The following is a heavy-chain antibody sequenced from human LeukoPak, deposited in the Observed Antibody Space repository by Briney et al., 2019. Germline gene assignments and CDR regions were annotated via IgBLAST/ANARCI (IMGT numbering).Heavy chain of an antibody. CDR2: IYYSGST. Sequence: SETLSLTCTVSGGSISSSSYYWGWIRQPPGKGLEWIGSIYYSGSTYYNPSLKSRVTISVDTSKNQFSLKLSSVTAADTAVYYCAGYCSGGSCYLAPWGQGTLVTVSS. CDR3: AGYCSGGSCYLAP. CDR1: GGSISSSSYY. J-gene: IGHJ5*02. D-gene: IGHD2-15*01. V-gene: IGHV4-39*01.